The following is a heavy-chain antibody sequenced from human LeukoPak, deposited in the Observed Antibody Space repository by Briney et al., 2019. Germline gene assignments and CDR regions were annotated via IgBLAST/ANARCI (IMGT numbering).Heavy chain of an antibody. J-gene: IGHJ1*01. CDR2: IYHSGST. CDR3: ARGSSSSTFQH. D-gene: IGHD6-6*01. CDR1: GGSISSGGYY. V-gene: IGHV4-30-2*01. Sequence: SSETLSLTCTVSGGSISSGGYYGSWIRQPPGKGLEWIGYIYHSGSTYYNPSLKSRVTISVDRSKNQFSLKLRSVTAADTAVYSCARGSSSSTFQHWGQGTLVTVSS.